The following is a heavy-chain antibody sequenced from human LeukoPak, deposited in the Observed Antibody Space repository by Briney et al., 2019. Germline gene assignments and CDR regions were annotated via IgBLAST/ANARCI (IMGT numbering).Heavy chain of an antibody. J-gene: IGHJ3*02. Sequence: GGSLRLSCAASGFTVSSNYMSWVRQAPGKGLEWVSVIYSGGSTYYADSVKGRFTISRDNSKNTLYLQMNSLRAEDTAVYYCAREGQPRGVSHAFDIWGQGTMVTVSS. V-gene: IGHV3-53*01. CDR3: AREGQPRGVSHAFDI. CDR2: IYSGGST. D-gene: IGHD2-8*02. CDR1: GFTVSSNY.